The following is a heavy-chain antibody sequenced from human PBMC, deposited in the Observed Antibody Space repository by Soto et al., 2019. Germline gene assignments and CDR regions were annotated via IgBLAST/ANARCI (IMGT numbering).Heavy chain of an antibody. D-gene: IGHD6-6*01. Sequence: EVQLVQSGAEVKKPGESLKISCKGSGYDFSTYYIGWVRQMPGKGLEWLGLIHPRDSDTRYSPSFQGQVTISVDQSINPDYLQWSSLKASDTATYYCARDGRYRSYCCAYDVWGQGTKVTVSA. CDR3: ARDGRYRSYCCAYDV. J-gene: IGHJ3*01. CDR1: GYDFSTYY. V-gene: IGHV5-51*01. CDR2: IHPRDSDT.